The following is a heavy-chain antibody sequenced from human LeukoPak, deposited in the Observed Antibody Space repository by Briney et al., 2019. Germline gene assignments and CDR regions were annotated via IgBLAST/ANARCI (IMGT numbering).Heavy chain of an antibody. CDR1: GGSIISSSYY. D-gene: IGHD6-6*01. Sequence: SETLSLTCTVSGGSIISSSYYWGWIRQPPGKGLEWIGNIYYSGSTFYNPSLKSRVTISVDTSKNQFSLKLSSVTAADTAVYYCARRGIAARQGPNAFDIWGQGTMVTVSS. CDR3: ARRGIAARQGPNAFDI. J-gene: IGHJ3*02. CDR2: IYYSGST. V-gene: IGHV4-39*01.